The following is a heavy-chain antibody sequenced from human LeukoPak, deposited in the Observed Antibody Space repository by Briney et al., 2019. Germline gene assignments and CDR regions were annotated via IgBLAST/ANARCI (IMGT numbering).Heavy chain of an antibody. CDR1: GGSFSGYY. CDR3: ARLWFGESWFDP. V-gene: IGHV4-34*01. CDR2: IYHSGNT. D-gene: IGHD3-10*01. J-gene: IGHJ5*02. Sequence: SETLSLTCAVYGGSFSGYYWSWIRQSPGKGLEWIGYIYHSGNTNYNPSLKSRLTISVDTSKNQFSLKLSSVTAADTAVYYCARLWFGESWFDPWSQGTLVTVSS.